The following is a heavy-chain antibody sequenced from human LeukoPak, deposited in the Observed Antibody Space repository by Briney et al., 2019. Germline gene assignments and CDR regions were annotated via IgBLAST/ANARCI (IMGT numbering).Heavy chain of an antibody. V-gene: IGHV4-59*01. D-gene: IGHD6-13*01. CDR1: GGSISSYY. CDR3: ARVGQQLVSGSYYFDY. J-gene: IGHJ4*02. CDR2: IYYSGST. Sequence: SETLSLTCTVSGGSISSYYWSWIRQPPGEGLEWIGYIYYSGSTNYNPSLKSRVTISVDTSKNQFSLKLSSVTAADTAVYYCARVGQQLVSGSYYFDYWGQGTLVTVSS.